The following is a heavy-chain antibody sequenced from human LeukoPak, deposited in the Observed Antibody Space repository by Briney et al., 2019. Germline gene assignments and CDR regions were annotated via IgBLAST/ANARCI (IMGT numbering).Heavy chain of an antibody. Sequence: SETLSLTCTVFDGSISNYYWSWMRQPAGKGLEWIGRLYIGRDTDYNPSLKSRVTMSVDTSNNQFSLRLTSVTAADTAVYYCARVGSGWYYYYYMDVWGKGTTVTVSS. V-gene: IGHV4-4*07. CDR1: DGSISNYY. D-gene: IGHD6-19*01. CDR3: ARVGSGWYYYYYMDV. CDR2: LYIGRDT. J-gene: IGHJ6*03.